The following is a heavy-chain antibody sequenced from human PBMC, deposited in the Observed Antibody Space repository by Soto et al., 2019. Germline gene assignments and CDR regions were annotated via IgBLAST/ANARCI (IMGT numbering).Heavy chain of an antibody. Sequence: SETLSLTCTVPGGSISSGDYYWSWIRQPPGKGLEWIGYIYYSGSTYYNPSLKSRVTISVDTSKNQFSLKLSSVTAADTAVYYCARVLGVRGSRQNYYYYGMDVWGQGTTVTVSS. CDR2: IYYSGST. J-gene: IGHJ6*02. V-gene: IGHV4-30-4*01. CDR3: ARVLGVRGSRQNYYYYGMDV. CDR1: GGSISSGDYY. D-gene: IGHD1-1*01.